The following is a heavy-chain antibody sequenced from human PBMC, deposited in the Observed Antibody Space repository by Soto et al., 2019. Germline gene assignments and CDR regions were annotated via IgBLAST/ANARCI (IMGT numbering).Heavy chain of an antibody. CDR1: GYTFTGYY. Sequence: ASVKVSCKASGYTFTGYYMHWVRQAPGQGLEWMGWINPNSGGTNYAQKFQSWVTMTRDTSISTAYMELSRLRSDDTAVYYCARGGCSGGSCYVDYYYGMDVWGQGTTVTVSS. CDR2: INPNSGGT. J-gene: IGHJ6*02. CDR3: ARGGCSGGSCYVDYYYGMDV. V-gene: IGHV1-2*04. D-gene: IGHD2-15*01.